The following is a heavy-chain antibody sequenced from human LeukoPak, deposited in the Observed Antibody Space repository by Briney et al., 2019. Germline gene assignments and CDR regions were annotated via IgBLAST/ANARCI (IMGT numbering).Heavy chain of an antibody. V-gene: IGHV3-30*01. D-gene: IGHD1-26*01. J-gene: IGHJ3*02. CDR3: ARGPGPIAGAKNPFDI. Sequence: PGGSLRLSCAASGFTFSAYAMHWVRQAPGKGLEWVAVISYDGSKKYYADSVKGRFTISGDKSKDTLYLQMNSLRPEDTAVYYCARGPGPIAGAKNPFDIWGQGTMVTVSS. CDR2: ISYDGSKK. CDR1: GFTFSAYA.